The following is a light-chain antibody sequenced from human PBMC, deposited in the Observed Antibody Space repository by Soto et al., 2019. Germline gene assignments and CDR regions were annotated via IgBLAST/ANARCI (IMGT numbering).Light chain of an antibody. J-gene: IGLJ2*01. Sequence: QLVLTQSPSASASLGASVKLTCTVSSGHSSYAIAWHQQQPEKGPRYLMKLNSDGSHSKGDGIPDRFSGSSSGAERYLTISSLQSEDEADYYCQTWGTGHVVFGGGTKLTVL. V-gene: IGLV4-69*01. CDR3: QTWGTGHVV. CDR2: LNSDGSH. CDR1: SGHSSYA.